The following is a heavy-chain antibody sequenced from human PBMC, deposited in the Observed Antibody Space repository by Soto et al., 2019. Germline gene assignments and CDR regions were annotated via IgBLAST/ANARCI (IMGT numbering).Heavy chain of an antibody. CDR2: IYWDDDK. Sequence: SGPTLVNPRQTLTLTCTFSGFSLTTSGVGVGWIRQSPGRAPEWLALIYWDDDKRYSPSLKSRLTITKDTSKNQVVLTMADLDPADTATYYCAHRVLRTVFGLVTTTAIYFDFWGQGTPVTVSS. CDR3: AHRVLRTVFGLVTTTAIYFDF. D-gene: IGHD3-3*01. CDR1: GFSLTTSGVG. J-gene: IGHJ4*02. V-gene: IGHV2-5*02.